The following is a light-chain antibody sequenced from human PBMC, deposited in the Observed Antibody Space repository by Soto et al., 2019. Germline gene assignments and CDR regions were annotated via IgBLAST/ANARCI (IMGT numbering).Light chain of an antibody. CDR3: QSYESSLSGWV. CDR2: GNS. Sequence: QSVLTQPPSVSGAPGQRVTISCTGSSSNIGAGYDVHWYQQLPGPAPKLLIYGNSNRPSGVPDRFSGSKSGTSASLAITGLQAEEEAAYYCQSYESSLSGWVFGGGTKLTVL. V-gene: IGLV1-40*01. CDR1: SSNIGAGYD. J-gene: IGLJ3*02.